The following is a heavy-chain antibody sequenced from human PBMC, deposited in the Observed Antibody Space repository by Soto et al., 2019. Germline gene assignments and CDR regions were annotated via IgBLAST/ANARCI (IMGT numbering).Heavy chain of an antibody. D-gene: IGHD4-17*01. V-gene: IGHV1-8*01. CDR1: GYTFTSYD. CDR2: MNPNSGNT. Sequence: QVQLVQSGAEVKKPGASVKVSCKASGYTFTSYDINWVRQATGQGLEWMGWMNPNSGNTGYAQKFQGRGTMTRNTSLSTAYMELSSLRSEDTAVYYCASANYGDSYLYGMDVWGQGTTVTVSS. CDR3: ASANYGDSYLYGMDV. J-gene: IGHJ6*02.